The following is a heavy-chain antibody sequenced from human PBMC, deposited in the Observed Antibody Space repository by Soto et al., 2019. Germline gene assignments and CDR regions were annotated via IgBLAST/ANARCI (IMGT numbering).Heavy chain of an antibody. J-gene: IGHJ6*02. CDR3: VRENYYYGMDV. Sequence: LRLSCAASGFDASVNLMNWVRQAPGRGLEWVSVINGAGDTKYADSVKGRFAISRDTSRSTVYLQLNSLRAEDTAVYYCVRENYYYGMDVGGHGTTVTVSS. CDR2: INGAGDT. V-gene: IGHV3-66*01. CDR1: GFDASVNL.